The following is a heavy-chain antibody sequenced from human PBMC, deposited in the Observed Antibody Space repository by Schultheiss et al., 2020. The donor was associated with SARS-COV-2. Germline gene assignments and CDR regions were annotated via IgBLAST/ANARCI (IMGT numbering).Heavy chain of an antibody. Sequence: SETLSLTCAVSGGSFSAYYWTWIRQSPGKGLEWIGNIDYSGKTYFNPSLKSRVTISVETSKNQVSLKVSSVTAADTAVFYCARQLRTLAGYYFDYWGQGILVTVSS. CDR2: IDYSGKT. D-gene: IGHD2-15*01. CDR3: ARQLRTLAGYYFDY. CDR1: GGSFSAYY. J-gene: IGHJ4*02. V-gene: IGHV4-34*01.